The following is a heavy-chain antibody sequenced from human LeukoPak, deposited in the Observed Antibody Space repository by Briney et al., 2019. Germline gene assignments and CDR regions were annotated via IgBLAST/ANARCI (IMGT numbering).Heavy chain of an antibody. CDR3: ARQNSGYEYYYYYMDV. D-gene: IGHD5-12*01. Sequence: SETLSLTCTVSGGSISSSSYYWGWIRQPPGKGLEWIGSIYYSGSTYYNPSLKSRVTISVDTSKNQFSLKLSSVTAADTAVYYCARQNSGYEYYYYYMDVWGEGTTVTVSS. CDR2: IYYSGST. CDR1: GGSISSSSYY. J-gene: IGHJ6*03. V-gene: IGHV4-39*01.